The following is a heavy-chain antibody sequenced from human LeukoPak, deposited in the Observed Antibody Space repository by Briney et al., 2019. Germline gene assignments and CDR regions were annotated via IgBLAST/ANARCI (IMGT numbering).Heavy chain of an antibody. CDR3: AKRIAAAGTFYGMDV. CDR1: GFTFSSYA. D-gene: IGHD6-13*01. J-gene: IGHJ6*04. V-gene: IGHV3-23*01. Sequence: GGSLSLSCAASGFTFSSYAMSWVRQAPGKGLEWVSAISGSGGSTYYADSVKGRFTISRDNSKNTLYLQMNSLRAEDTAVYYCAKRIAAAGTFYGMDVWGKGTTVTVSS. CDR2: ISGSGGST.